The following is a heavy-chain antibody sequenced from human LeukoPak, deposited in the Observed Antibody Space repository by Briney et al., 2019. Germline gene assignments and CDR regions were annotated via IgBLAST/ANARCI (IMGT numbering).Heavy chain of an antibody. CDR2: ISGSGDST. J-gene: IGHJ4*02. CDR3: AREFDSSGYFDY. D-gene: IGHD3-22*01. CDR1: GFTFSSYA. V-gene: IGHV3-23*01. Sequence: PGGSLRLSCAASGFTFSSYAMSRVRQAPGKGLEWVSGISGSGDSTYYPDSVKGRFTISRDNSKNTLYLQMNSLRAEDTAIYYCAREFDSSGYFDYWGQGALVTVSS.